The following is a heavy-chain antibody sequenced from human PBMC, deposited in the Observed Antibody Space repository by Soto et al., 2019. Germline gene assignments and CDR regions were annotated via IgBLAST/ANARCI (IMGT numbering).Heavy chain of an antibody. Sequence: AASVKVSCKASGGTFSSYAISWVRQAPGQGLEWMGGIIPIFGTANYAQKFQGRVTITADESTNTAYMELSSLRSEDTAVYYCAREAGGGGDWTPAVYWGKGTLVTVSS. D-gene: IGHD2-21*02. CDR1: GGTFSSYA. V-gene: IGHV1-69*13. J-gene: IGHJ4*02. CDR3: AREAGGGGDWTPAVY. CDR2: IIPIFGTA.